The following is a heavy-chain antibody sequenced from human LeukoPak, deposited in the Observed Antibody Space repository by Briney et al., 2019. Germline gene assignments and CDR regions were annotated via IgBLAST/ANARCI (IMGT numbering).Heavy chain of an antibody. Sequence: GGSMRLSCAASGFTFSNYLMHWVRQAPGKVLVWVSRITSDGSSTHYADSVKGRFTISRDNAKNTLYLQMNSLTAEDTAVYYCVSLGYCSTSSCQPWGQGTLVTVSS. CDR1: GFTFSNYL. V-gene: IGHV3-74*01. CDR3: VSLGYCSTSSCQP. D-gene: IGHD2-2*01. J-gene: IGHJ4*02. CDR2: ITSDGSST.